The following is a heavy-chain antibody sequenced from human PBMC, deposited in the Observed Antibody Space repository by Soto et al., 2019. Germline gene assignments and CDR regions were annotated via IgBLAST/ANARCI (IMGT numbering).Heavy chain of an antibody. D-gene: IGHD6-19*01. CDR3: ARDGQWLPRDGLRSSYYFDY. V-gene: IGHV3-33*01. CDR2: IWYDGGNK. Sequence: QVQLVESGGGVVQPGRSLRLSCAASGFNFSSYVMHWVRQAQGKGLEWVAVIWYDGGNKYYADSVKGRFTISRDNSKNTLYLQMNSLRAEDTAVYYCARDGQWLPRDGLRSSYYFDYWGQVTLVTVSS. CDR1: GFNFSSYV. J-gene: IGHJ4*02.